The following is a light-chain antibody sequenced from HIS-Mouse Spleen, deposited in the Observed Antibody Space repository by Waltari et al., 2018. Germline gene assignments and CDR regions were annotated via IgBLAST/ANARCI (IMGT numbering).Light chain of an antibody. CDR1: ALPKQY. J-gene: IGLJ3*02. CDR2: KDS. V-gene: IGLV3-25*03. CDR3: QSADSSGTYWV. Sequence: SYELTQPPSVSVSPGQTARITCSGDALPKQYAYWYQQKPGQAPVLVICKDSERPSGIPEQFSGSSSGTTVTLTISGVQAEDEADYYCQSADSSGTYWVFGGGTKLTVL.